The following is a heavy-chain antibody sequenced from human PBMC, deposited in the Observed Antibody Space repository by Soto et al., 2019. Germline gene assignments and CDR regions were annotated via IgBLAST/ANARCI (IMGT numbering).Heavy chain of an antibody. J-gene: IGHJ4*02. Sequence: QVQLVQSGAEVKKPGASVKVSCKASGYTFSGYYIHWVRQAPGQGPEWVGWINPNNGDTNYAQKYQGLFKMSRETSITTVYMELNSLRSDDTAVYYCARGRSVSGKKFDYWGQGTLVNVS. CDR3: ARGRSVSGKKFDY. V-gene: IGHV1-2*02. CDR1: GYTFSGYY. CDR2: INPNNGDT. D-gene: IGHD6-19*01.